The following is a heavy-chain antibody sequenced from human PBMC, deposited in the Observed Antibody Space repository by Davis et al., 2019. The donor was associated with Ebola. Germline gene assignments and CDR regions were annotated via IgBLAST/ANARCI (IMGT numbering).Heavy chain of an antibody. CDR2: INTRGTFI. Sequence: GGSLRLSCAASGFMFSNYAMNWVRQAPGKGLEWVSYINTRGTFIYYADSVKGRFTISRDNAKNSVYLQMNNLRNEDTAVYYCARDQGVQNWNYEAYFDYWGQGILVTVSS. CDR3: ARDQGVQNWNYEAYFDY. D-gene: IGHD1-7*01. CDR1: GFMFSNYA. J-gene: IGHJ4*02. V-gene: IGHV3-21*05.